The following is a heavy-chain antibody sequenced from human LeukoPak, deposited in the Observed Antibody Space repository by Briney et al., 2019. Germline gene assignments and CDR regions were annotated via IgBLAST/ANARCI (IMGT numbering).Heavy chain of an antibody. D-gene: IGHD5-18*01. CDR1: GYSLTNYW. CDR3: AGGGYSYPTTFDY. V-gene: IGHV5-51*01. Sequence: GESLKISCKDSGYSLTNYWIGWVRQMPGKGLEWMGIIYPGDSDTRYSPSFQGQVTISADKSISTAYLQWSSLKASDTAMYYCAGGGYSYPTTFDYWGQGTLVTVSS. J-gene: IGHJ4*02. CDR2: IYPGDSDT.